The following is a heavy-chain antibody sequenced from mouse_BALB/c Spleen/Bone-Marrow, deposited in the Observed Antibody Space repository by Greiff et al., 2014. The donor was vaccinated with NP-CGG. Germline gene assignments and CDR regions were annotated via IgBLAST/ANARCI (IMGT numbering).Heavy chain of an antibody. CDR1: GYAFSSYW. CDR2: IYPGDGDT. J-gene: IGHJ2*01. Sequence: QVQLKESGAELVRPGSSVKLSCTASGYAFSSYWMNWVQQSPGQGLEWIGQIYPGDGDTNYNGKFKGKATLTADKSSSTAYMQLSSLTSEDSAVYFCARVRNGADYWGQGTTLTVSS. CDR3: ARVRNGADY. V-gene: IGHV1-80*01.